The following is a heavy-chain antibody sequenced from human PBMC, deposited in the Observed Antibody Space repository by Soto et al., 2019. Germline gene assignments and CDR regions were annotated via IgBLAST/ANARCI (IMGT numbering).Heavy chain of an antibody. Sequence: GGSLRLSCAASGFTFSSYSMNWVRQAPGKGLEWVSSISSSSSYIYYADSVKGRFTISRDNAKNSLYLKMNSLRAEDTAVYYCARDYYDSSGYYYVLTYGMDVWGQGTTVTVSS. J-gene: IGHJ6*02. D-gene: IGHD3-22*01. CDR3: ARDYYDSSGYYYVLTYGMDV. CDR1: GFTFSSYS. V-gene: IGHV3-21*01. CDR2: ISSSSSYI.